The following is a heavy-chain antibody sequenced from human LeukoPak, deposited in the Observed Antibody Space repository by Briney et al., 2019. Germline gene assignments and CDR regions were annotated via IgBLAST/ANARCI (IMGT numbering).Heavy chain of an antibody. CDR2: ISYHARDQ. D-gene: IGHD2-8*01. V-gene: IGHV3-30*04. J-gene: IGHJ4*02. CDR1: GFTFSSYA. Sequence: PGGSLRLSCAASGFTFSSYAMHWVRQAPGKGLEWVTVISYHARDQFYADSVKGRFTVSRDNSRNILYLQMNSLRAEDSAVYYCAAQPCINGICYLDYWGQGALVTVSS. CDR3: AAQPCINGICYLDY.